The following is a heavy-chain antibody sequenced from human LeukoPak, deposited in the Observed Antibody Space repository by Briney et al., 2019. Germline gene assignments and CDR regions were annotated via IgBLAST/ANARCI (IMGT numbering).Heavy chain of an antibody. CDR2: SRGRGTYK. CDR3: ARGGRYSGFAFDY. Sequence: GGSLRLSCAASGFIFSDYYMRWIRQAPGKGLEWVSHSRGRGTYKKYAESVKGRFTISRDNAKNSLFLQMDSRGAEDAAVYYCARGGRYSGFAFDYWGQGTLVSVSS. CDR1: GFIFSDYY. D-gene: IGHD5-12*01. V-gene: IGHV3-11*05. J-gene: IGHJ4*02.